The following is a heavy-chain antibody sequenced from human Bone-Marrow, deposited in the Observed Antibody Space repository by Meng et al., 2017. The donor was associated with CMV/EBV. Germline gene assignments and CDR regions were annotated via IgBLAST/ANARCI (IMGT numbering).Heavy chain of an antibody. Sequence: SVKVSCKASGGTFSSYAISWVRQAPGQGLEWMGGIIPIRGIANYAQKFQGRVTITADKSTSTAYMELSSLRSEDTAVDYCAGGEYWGAWGQGNLVTVSS. CDR2: IIPIRGIA. V-gene: IGHV1-69*10. D-gene: IGHD2/OR15-2a*01. CDR3: AGGEYWGA. CDR1: GGTFSSYA. J-gene: IGHJ5*02.